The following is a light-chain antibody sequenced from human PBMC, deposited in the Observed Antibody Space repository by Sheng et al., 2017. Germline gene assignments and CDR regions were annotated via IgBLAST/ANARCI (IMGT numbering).Light chain of an antibody. V-gene: IGKV3-20*01. CDR2: GAS. J-gene: IGKJ3*01. CDR1: QSIGGRY. Sequence: EIVLTQSPGTLSLSPGERATLSCRASQSIGGRYLAWYQQKPGQAPRLLIYGASSRATGIPDRFSGSGSGTDFTLTISSLQSEDFAVYYCQQYNNFFTFGPGTKVDIK. CDR3: QQYNNFFT.